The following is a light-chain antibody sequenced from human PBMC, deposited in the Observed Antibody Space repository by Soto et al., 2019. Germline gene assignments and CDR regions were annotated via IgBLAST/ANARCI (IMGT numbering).Light chain of an antibody. CDR1: QSISTY. J-gene: IGKJ2*01. Sequence: DIQLTQSPSSLSASVGDRVTITCRASQSISTYLNWYQQRPGRAPKLLIYGASSLQSGVPSGFSGSGSGTDFALTISSLQPDDFATYYCQQTYSPPYTFVQGTKLEIK. V-gene: IGKV1-39*01. CDR3: QQTYSPPYT. CDR2: GAS.